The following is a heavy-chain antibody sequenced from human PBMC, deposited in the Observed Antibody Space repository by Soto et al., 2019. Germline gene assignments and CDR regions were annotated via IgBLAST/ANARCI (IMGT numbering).Heavy chain of an antibody. D-gene: IGHD4-17*01. Sequence: QVQLQESGPGLVKPSQTLSLTCTVSGGSISSGDYYWSWIRQPPGKGLEWIGYIYYSGSTYYNPSHKSRVTISVDTSKNQFSLKLSSVTAADTAVYYCAGTMTTVTTTSQMYYYYYGMDVWGQGTTVTVSS. J-gene: IGHJ6*02. CDR2: IYYSGST. V-gene: IGHV4-30-4*01. CDR3: AGTMTTVTTTSQMYYYYYGMDV. CDR1: GGSISSGDYY.